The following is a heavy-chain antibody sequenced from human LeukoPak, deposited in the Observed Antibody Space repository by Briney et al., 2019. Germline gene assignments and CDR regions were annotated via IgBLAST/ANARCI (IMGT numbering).Heavy chain of an antibody. J-gene: IGHJ6*03. D-gene: IGHD3-22*01. V-gene: IGHV3-30*04. Sequence: GGSLRLSCAASGFTFSSYAMHWVRQAPGKGLEWVAVISYDGSNKYYADSVKGRFTISRDNSKNTLYLQMNSLRAEDTAVYYCAKGDYYDSSGYGYYYYYMDVWGKGTTVTVSS. CDR1: GFTFSSYA. CDR2: ISYDGSNK. CDR3: AKGDYYDSSGYGYYYYYMDV.